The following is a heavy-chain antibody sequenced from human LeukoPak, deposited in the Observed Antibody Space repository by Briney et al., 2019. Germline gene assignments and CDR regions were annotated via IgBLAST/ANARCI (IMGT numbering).Heavy chain of an antibody. Sequence: SETLSLTCAVYGGSFGDYYWSWIRQSPGKGLEWIGELNHSGGTNYNPSLKSRVTVSVDTSKSQFSLNLYSVTAADTAVYYCARVPGGEFDYWGQGVLVTVSS. V-gene: IGHV4-34*01. D-gene: IGHD7-27*01. CDR2: LNHSGGT. CDR1: GGSFGDYY. CDR3: ARVPGGEFDY. J-gene: IGHJ4*02.